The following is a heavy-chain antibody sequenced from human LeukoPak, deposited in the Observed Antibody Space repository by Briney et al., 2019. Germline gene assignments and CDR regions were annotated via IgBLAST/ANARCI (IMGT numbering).Heavy chain of an antibody. D-gene: IGHD1-26*01. CDR3: ATPGYSGSPRGMDY. J-gene: IGHJ4*02. CDR1: GYTLTELS. Sequence: ASVKVSCKVSGYTLTELSMHWVRQAPGKGLEWMGGFDPEDGETIYAQKFQGRVTMTEDTSTDTAYMELSSLRSEDTAVYYCATPGYSGSPRGMDYWGQGTLVTVSS. V-gene: IGHV1-24*01. CDR2: FDPEDGET.